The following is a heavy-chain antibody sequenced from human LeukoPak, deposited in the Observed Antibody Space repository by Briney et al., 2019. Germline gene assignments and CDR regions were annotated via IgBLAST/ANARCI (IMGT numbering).Heavy chain of an antibody. CDR1: GYTFTGSY. V-gene: IGHV1-2*06. CDR2: INPNSGVT. CDR3: ARTDGVDY. D-gene: IGHD4-17*01. Sequence: GASVKVSCRASGYTFTGSYIHWVRQAPGQGLEWMGRINPNSGVTIYAQKFQGRVTLTRDTSITTAYMELSSLGSDDTAVYYCARTDGVDYWGQGTLVTVSS. J-gene: IGHJ4*02.